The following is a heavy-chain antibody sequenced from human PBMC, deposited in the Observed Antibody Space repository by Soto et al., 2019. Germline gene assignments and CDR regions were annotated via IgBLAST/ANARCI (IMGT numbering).Heavy chain of an antibody. CDR2: IYPGDSET. CDR3: ARKYYYGAGTLDY. D-gene: IGHD3-10*01. CDR1: GYTFTNYW. J-gene: IGHJ4*02. V-gene: IGHV5-51*01. Sequence: GESLKISCKGSGYTFTNYWIGWVRQMPGKGLEWMGIIYPGDSETRYSPSFQGQVTMSADKSVSTAYLQWSSLKASDSAIYYCARKYYYGAGTLDYWGQGTLVTVSS.